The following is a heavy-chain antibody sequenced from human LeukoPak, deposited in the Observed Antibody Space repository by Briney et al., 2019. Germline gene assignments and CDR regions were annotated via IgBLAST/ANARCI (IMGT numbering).Heavy chain of an antibody. CDR2: IYYYGST. D-gene: IGHD3-22*01. CDR3: VGHPGLGRSEYFFDY. CDR1: GDSVSSSTHY. V-gene: IGHV4-39*01. Sequence: SETLSLTCTLSGDSVSSSTHYWGWIRQPPGKGLEWIASIYYYGSTYYTPSLKSRVSISADTCKYQFSLRLTSVTPADTAVDFCVGHPGLGRSEYFFDYWGQGTLVTVSS. J-gene: IGHJ4*02.